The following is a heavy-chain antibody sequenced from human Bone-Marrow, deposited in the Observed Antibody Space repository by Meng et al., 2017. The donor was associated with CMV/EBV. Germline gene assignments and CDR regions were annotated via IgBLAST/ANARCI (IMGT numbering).Heavy chain of an antibody. CDR3: ASEGRGDYYYYYGMDV. CDR2: IYSGGST. V-gene: IGHV3-53*01. D-gene: IGHD3-10*01. CDR1: GFTVSSNY. Sequence: GESLKISCAASGFTVSSNYMSWVRQAPGKGLEWVSVIYSGGSTYYADSVKGRFTISRDNSKNTLYLQMNSLRAEDTAVYYCASEGRGDYYYYYGMDVWGQGTMVTGSS. J-gene: IGHJ6*02.